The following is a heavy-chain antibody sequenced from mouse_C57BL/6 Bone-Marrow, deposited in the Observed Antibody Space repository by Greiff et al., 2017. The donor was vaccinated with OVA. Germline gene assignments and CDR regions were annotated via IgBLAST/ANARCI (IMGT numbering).Heavy chain of an antibody. CDR1: GYTFTDYY. Sequence: VKLQQSGAELVRPGASVKLSCKASGYTFTDYYINWVKQRPGQGLEWIARIYPGSGNTYYNEKFKGKATLTAEKSSSTAYMQLSSLTSEDSAVYFCARERTTVVVAYYFDYWGQGTTLTVSS. CDR3: ARERTTVVVAYYFDY. D-gene: IGHD1-1*01. CDR2: IYPGSGNT. J-gene: IGHJ2*01. V-gene: IGHV1-76*01.